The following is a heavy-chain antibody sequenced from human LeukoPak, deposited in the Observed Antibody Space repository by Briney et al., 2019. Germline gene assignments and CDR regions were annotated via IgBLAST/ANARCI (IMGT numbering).Heavy chain of an antibody. D-gene: IGHD3-3*01. V-gene: IGHV3-7*01. CDR3: ARSLRNAFDI. J-gene: IGHJ3*02. CDR2: IKQDGGDK. Sequence: GGSLRLSCAASGFRFDDNAMQWVRQAPGKGLEWVATIKQDGGDKYYVDSVKGRFTISRDNAKNSLYLQMNSLRVEDTAVYYCARSLRNAFDIWGQGTMVTVSS. CDR1: GFRFDDNA.